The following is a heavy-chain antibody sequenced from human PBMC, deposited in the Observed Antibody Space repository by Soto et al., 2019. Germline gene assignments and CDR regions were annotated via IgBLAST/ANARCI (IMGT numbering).Heavy chain of an antibody. Sequence: QVQLVQSGAEVKKPGSSVKVSCKASGGTFSSYAISWVRQAPGQGLEWMGGIIPIFGTANYAQKFQGRVTITADESTSTDYMELSSLRSEDTAVYYCARDQDRASYYYYGMDVWGQGTTVTVSS. CDR1: GGTFSSYA. CDR3: ARDQDRASYYYYGMDV. CDR2: IIPIFGTA. V-gene: IGHV1-69*01. D-gene: IGHD3-16*02. J-gene: IGHJ6*02.